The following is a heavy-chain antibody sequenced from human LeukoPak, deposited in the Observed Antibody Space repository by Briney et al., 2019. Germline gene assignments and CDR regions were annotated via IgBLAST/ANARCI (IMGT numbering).Heavy chain of an antibody. D-gene: IGHD3-9*01. CDR2: TSPDEGLK. J-gene: IGHJ3*02. CDR3: AKDLNYDILGGDDAFDI. V-gene: IGHV3-30*04. Sequence: PGGSLRLSCAASGFTFANYVTHWVRQAPGKGLEWVAVTSPDEGLKFYGDSVKGRFTISRDNSKNTVYLQMKSLRVEDTAVYYCAKDLNYDILGGDDAFDIWGQGTMVIVSS. CDR1: GFTFANYV.